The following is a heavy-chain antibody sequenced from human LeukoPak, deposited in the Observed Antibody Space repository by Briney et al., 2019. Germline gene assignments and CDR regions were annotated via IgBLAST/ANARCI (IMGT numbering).Heavy chain of an antibody. CDR2: ISLDRVTT. CDR3: AIDLIAGLPDYFDY. D-gene: IGHD2-21*01. CDR1: GFTFSRYT. V-gene: IGHV3-30-3*01. Sequence: PGGSLTLSCVASGFTFSRYTMHWVRQTPGKGLEWVAVISLDRVTTFYADSVKGRFTISRDNSKNTLYLRMNTLRADDTAIYYCAIDLIAGLPDYFDYWGQGTLVTVSS. J-gene: IGHJ4*02.